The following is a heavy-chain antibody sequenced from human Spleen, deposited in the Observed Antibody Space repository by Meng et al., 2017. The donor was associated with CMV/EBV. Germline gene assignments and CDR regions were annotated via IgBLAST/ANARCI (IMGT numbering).Heavy chain of an antibody. D-gene: IGHD3-3*01. CDR3: AKVKLEARYDFWSGHGAFDI. V-gene: IGHV3-23*01. Sequence: GESLKISCAASGLTLSSYAMSWVRQAPGKGLEWVSSISGSGGSTYYADSVKGRFTISRDNSKNTLYLQMNSLRAEDTAVYYCAKVKLEARYDFWSGHGAFDIWGQGTMVTVSS. CDR2: ISGSGGST. J-gene: IGHJ3*02. CDR1: GLTLSSYA.